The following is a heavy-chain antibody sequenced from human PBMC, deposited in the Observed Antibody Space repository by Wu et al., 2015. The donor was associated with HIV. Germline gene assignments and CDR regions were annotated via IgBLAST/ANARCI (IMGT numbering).Heavy chain of an antibody. CDR1: GDTFSNYN. J-gene: IGHJ3*01. D-gene: IGHD3-10*01. CDR2: VIPIFGTT. Sequence: QVQLVQSGAEVKKPGSSMKVSCKASGDTFSNYNINWVRHVPGQGLEWMGGVIPIFGTTSYAQKFQGRVTINTDESTSTAYMELSSLRSEDTALYYCVRVGTKKYGSGTTPMGAYDVWGQGAMVTVSS. CDR3: VRVGTKKYGSGTTPMGAYDV. V-gene: IGHV1-69*05.